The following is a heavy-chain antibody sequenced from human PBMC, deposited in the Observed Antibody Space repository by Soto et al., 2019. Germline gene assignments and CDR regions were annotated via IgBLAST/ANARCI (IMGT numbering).Heavy chain of an antibody. D-gene: IGHD3-9*01. CDR2: IYYSGST. CDR3: ARLMYYDILTGYPDAFDI. CDR1: GGSISSSSYY. V-gene: IGHV4-39*01. J-gene: IGHJ3*02. Sequence: TSETLSLTCTVSGGSISSSSYYWGWIRQPPGKGLEWIGSIYYSGSTYYNPSLKSRVTISVDTSKNQFSLKLSSVTAADTAVYYCARLMYYDILTGYPDAFDIWGQGTMVTVSS.